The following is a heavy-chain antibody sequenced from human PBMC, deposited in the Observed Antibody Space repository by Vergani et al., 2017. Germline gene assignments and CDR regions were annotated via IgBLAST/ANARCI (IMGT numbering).Heavy chain of an antibody. Sequence: QVQLQESGPGLVKPSQTLSLTCTVSGGSINSHNYYWSWIRQPAGKGLEWIGRIHTSGSTNYNPSLKSRVTMSEDTSKNQFSLNLTSVTAADTAVYFCARGSCLGGSCYKPLFDPWGQGTLVTVSS. J-gene: IGHJ5*02. CDR1: GGSINSHNYY. CDR3: ARGSCLGGSCYKPLFDP. CDR2: IHTSGST. V-gene: IGHV4-61*02. D-gene: IGHD2-15*01.